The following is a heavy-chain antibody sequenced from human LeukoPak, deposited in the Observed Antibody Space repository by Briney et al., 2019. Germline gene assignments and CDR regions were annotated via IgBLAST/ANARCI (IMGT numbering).Heavy chain of an antibody. Sequence: GASVTVSCKASGYTFTGYYMHWVRQAPGQGLEWMGWINPNSGGTNYAQKFQGRVTMTRDTSISTAYMELSRLRSDDTAVYYCARIQPRIAAAFDYWGQGTLVTVSS. D-gene: IGHD6-13*01. CDR1: GYTFTGYY. CDR2: INPNSGGT. J-gene: IGHJ4*02. V-gene: IGHV1-2*02. CDR3: ARIQPRIAAAFDY.